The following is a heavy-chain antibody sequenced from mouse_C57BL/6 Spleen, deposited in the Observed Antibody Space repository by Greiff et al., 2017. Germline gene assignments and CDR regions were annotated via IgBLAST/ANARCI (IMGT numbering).Heavy chain of an antibody. CDR2: IHPNSGST. CDR3: ARVVRGYFGV. CDR1: GYTFTSYW. Sequence: VQLQQSGAELVKPGASVRLSCKASGYTFTSYWMHWVKQRPGQGLEWIGMIHPNSGSTNYNEKFKSKATLTVDKSSSTAYMQLSSLTSEDSAVYYCARVVRGYFGVWGTGTTVTVSS. V-gene: IGHV1-64*01. D-gene: IGHD1-1*01. J-gene: IGHJ1*03.